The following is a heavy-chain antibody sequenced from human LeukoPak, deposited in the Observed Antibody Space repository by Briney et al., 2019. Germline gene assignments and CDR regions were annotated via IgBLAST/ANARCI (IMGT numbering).Heavy chain of an antibody. V-gene: IGHV4-31*03. CDR2: IYYTGST. CDR3: ARAPRMVRGIIASDFDS. J-gene: IGHJ4*02. D-gene: IGHD3-10*01. CDR1: GGSISSGNYY. Sequence: SETLSLTCTVSGGSISSGNYYWSWIRQHPGKGLEWIGYIYYTGSTYHNPSLKSRITLSVDTSKNQFSLKLSSVTAADTAVYYCARAPRMVRGIIASDFDSWGQGTLVTVSS.